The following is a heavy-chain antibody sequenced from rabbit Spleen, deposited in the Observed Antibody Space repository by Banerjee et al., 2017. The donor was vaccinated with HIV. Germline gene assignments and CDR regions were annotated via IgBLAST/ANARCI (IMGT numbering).Heavy chain of an antibody. CDR1: GFDFSTYS. D-gene: IGHD6-1*01. J-gene: IGHJ4*01. CDR3: VREAGYGGYGDANL. V-gene: IGHV1S7*01. CDR2: IVPIFGVT. Sequence: QLVESGGGLVQPGGSLKLSYKASGFDFSTYSMSWVRQAPGKGLEWIGYIVPIFGVTYFANWVNGRFTIFSHNAQNTLYLELNSLTVADTATYFCVREAGYGGYGDANLWGPGTLVPVS.